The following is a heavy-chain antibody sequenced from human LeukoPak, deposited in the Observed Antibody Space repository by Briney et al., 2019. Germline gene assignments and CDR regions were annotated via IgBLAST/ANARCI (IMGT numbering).Heavy chain of an antibody. V-gene: IGHV3-30*18. J-gene: IGHJ6*02. CDR3: AKDRLFGSGLNGPHYYYGMDV. Sequence: PGGSLRLSCAASGFTLSTYGMHWVRQAPGKGLEWVAVILYDGNNKHYAESVKGRFTISRDNSNNMLYLQMNSLRPEDTAVYYCAKDRLFGSGLNGPHYYYGMDVWGQGTTVTVSS. D-gene: IGHD1-26*01. CDR1: GFTLSTYG. CDR2: ILYDGNNK.